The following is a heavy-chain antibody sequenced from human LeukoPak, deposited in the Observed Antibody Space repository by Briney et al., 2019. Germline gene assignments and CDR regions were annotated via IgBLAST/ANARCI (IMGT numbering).Heavy chain of an antibody. CDR3: ANSVPQGSPYGDPYYSNYYYYGMDV. CDR2: ISGSGGST. J-gene: IGHJ6*02. CDR1: GFTFSSYA. D-gene: IGHD4-17*01. V-gene: IGHV3-23*01. Sequence: GGSLRLSCAASGFTFSSYAMSWVRQAPGKGLEWVSAISGSGGSTYYADSVKGRFTISRDNSKNTLYLQMNSLRAEDTAVYYCANSVPQGSPYGDPYYSNYYYYGMDVWGQGTTVTVSS.